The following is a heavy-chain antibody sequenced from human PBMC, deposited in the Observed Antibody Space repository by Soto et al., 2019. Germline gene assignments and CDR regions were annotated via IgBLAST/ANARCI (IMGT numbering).Heavy chain of an antibody. CDR3: AKDRLSDSGWDIDY. D-gene: IGHD1-26*01. V-gene: IGHV3-23*01. CDR1: GFTFSSVS. J-gene: IGHJ4*02. Sequence: EVQLLESGGSLVQVGGSLRLSCAASGFTFSSVSMSWVRQAPGRGLEWVSSIYPRGGDTFYADSAKGRFTISRDNSKNTVYLQMNSLRAEDTAVYYCAKDRLSDSGWDIDYWDQGTLVTVSS. CDR2: IYPRGGDT.